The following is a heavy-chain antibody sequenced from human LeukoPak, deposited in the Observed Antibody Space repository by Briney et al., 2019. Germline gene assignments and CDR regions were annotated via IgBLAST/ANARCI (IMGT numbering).Heavy chain of an antibody. D-gene: IGHD1-26*01. V-gene: IGHV3-53*01. CDR2: IYSGGTT. Sequence: GWSLRLSCAVSGFTVSSNYMSWVRQAPGKGLEWVSVIYSGGTTFYADSVKGRFIISRDSSKNTLFLQMNSLRAEDTAVYYCARDSSGSLHGAFDIWGRGTMVTVSS. CDR1: GFTVSSNY. CDR3: ARDSSGSLHGAFDI. J-gene: IGHJ3*02.